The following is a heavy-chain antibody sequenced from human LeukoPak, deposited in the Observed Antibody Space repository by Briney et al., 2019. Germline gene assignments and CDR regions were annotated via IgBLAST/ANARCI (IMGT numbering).Heavy chain of an antibody. V-gene: IGHV4-38-2*02. D-gene: IGHD1-14*01. CDR2: IYHSGST. CDR1: GYSISSGYY. Sequence: SETLSLTCTVSGYSISSGYYWGWIRQPSGKGLEWIGSIYHSGSTYYNPSLKSRVTISVDTSKNQFSLKLSSVTAADTAVYYCARVITPSRSRPYYYYYYMDVWGKGTTVTVSS. J-gene: IGHJ6*03. CDR3: ARVITPSRSRPYYYYYYMDV.